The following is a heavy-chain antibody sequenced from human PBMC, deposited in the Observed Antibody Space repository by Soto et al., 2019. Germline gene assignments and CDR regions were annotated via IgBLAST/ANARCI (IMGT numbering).Heavy chain of an antibody. CDR2: ISGAGGST. J-gene: IGHJ4*02. V-gene: IGHV3-23*01. CDR1: GFTFSTYL. D-gene: IGHD3-16*01. Sequence: EAQVLESGGGLVQPGGSLRLSCLASGFTFSTYLMGWVRQAPGKGLEWVSGISGAGGSTSYADSVKGRFTISRDNSKNTPYLQMNSLRAEDTAVYYCTNGWGDYWGQGTLVTVSS. CDR3: TNGWGDY.